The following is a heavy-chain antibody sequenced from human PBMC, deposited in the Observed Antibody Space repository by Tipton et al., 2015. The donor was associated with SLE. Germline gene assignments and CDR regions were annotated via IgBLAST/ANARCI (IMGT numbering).Heavy chain of an antibody. J-gene: IGHJ6*02. V-gene: IGHV4-61*02. Sequence: TLSLTCTVSGGSISSSSYYWSWIRQPAGKGLEWIGRMYGSGSANYNPSLKSRVIISVDTSKNQFSLKLSSVTAADTAIYYCARTWEDEEDYCGMDVWGQGTTVTVSS. CDR3: ARTWEDEEDYCGMDV. D-gene: IGHD1-26*01. CDR2: MYGSGSA. CDR1: GGSISSSSYY.